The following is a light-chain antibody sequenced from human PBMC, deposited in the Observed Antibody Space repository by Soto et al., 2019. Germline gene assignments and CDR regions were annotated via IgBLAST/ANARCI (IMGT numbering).Light chain of an antibody. J-gene: IGKJ4*01. Sequence: EIVLTQSPATLSLSPGERATLSCRASQSVSSYLAWYQQKPGQAPRLLIYDASTRATGIPGRCSASGSGTDFTLTISRPEPEDVAVYYCQQRSNWPLTFGGGTRVEIK. CDR3: QQRSNWPLT. V-gene: IGKV3-11*01. CDR1: QSVSSY. CDR2: DAS.